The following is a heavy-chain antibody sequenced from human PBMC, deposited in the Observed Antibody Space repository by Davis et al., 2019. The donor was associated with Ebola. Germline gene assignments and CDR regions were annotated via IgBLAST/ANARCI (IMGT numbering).Heavy chain of an antibody. Sequence: GGSLRLSCTASGFAFSNYAMHWVRLAPGTGLEWVAGILYDGSTKYYTGSVKGRFAISRDNSQNTLFLQMNSLTADDTALYYCVRAPTYGRGPDYWGQGTLVTVSS. CDR3: VRAPTYGRGPDY. J-gene: IGHJ4*02. V-gene: IGHV3-30*09. CDR2: ILYDGSTK. CDR1: GFAFSNYA. D-gene: IGHD1-26*01.